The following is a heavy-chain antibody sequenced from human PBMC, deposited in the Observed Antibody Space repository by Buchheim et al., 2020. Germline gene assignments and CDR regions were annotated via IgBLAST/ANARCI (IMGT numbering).Heavy chain of an antibody. Sequence: EVQLVESGGGLVQPGGSLRLSCAASGFTFSTYSMNWVRQAPGKGLEWVSYISSSSSTIYYADSVKGRLTISRDNAKNSLYLQMNSLRAEDTAVYDCARDGVPDFGVYYFDYWGQGTL. V-gene: IGHV3-48*01. CDR2: ISSSSSTI. J-gene: IGHJ4*02. CDR1: GFTFSTYS. D-gene: IGHD3-16*01. CDR3: ARDGVPDFGVYYFDY.